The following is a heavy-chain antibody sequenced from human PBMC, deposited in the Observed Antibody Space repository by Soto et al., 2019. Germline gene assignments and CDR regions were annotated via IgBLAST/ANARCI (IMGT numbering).Heavy chain of an antibody. CDR1: GFTFSSYA. V-gene: IGHV3-23*01. CDR2: ISGSGGST. J-gene: IGHJ6*02. Sequence: GGSLRLSCAASGFTFSSYAMSWVRQAPGKGLEWVSAISGSGGSTYYADSVKGRFTISRDNSKNTLYLQMNSLRAEDTAVYYCAKDGARVPPTNYYYYGMDVWGQGTTVTLSS. CDR3: AKDGARVPPTNYYYYGMDV. D-gene: IGHD2-2*01.